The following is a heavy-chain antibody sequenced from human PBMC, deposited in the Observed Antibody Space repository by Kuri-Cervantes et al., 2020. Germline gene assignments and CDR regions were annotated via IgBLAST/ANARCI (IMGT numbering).Heavy chain of an antibody. CDR3: EKDGYYGTTKYYFDY. CDR1: GFTFDDYA. V-gene: IGHV3-9*01. J-gene: IGHJ4*02. D-gene: IGHD2/OR15-2a*01. Sequence: GGSLRLSCAASGFTFDDYAMHWVRQAPGKGLEWVPGISWNSGNLGYADSVKGRFTISRDNAKNSLSLQMNSLRAEDTALYYCEKDGYYGTTKYYFDYWGQGTLVTVSS. CDR2: ISWNSGNL.